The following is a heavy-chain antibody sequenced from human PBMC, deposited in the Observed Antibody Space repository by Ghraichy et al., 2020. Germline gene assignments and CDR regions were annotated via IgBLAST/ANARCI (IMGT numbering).Heavy chain of an antibody. CDR1: GFTVSSNY. CDR2: IYSGGST. CDR3: AREVEYYGSGSYLSDY. D-gene: IGHD3-10*01. Sequence: GGSLRLSCAASGFTVSSNYMSWVRQAPGKGLEWVSVIYSGGSTYYADSVKGRFTISRDNSKNTLYLQMNSLRAEDTAVYYCAREVEYYGSGSYLSDYWGQGTLVTVSS. V-gene: IGHV3-53*01. J-gene: IGHJ4*02.